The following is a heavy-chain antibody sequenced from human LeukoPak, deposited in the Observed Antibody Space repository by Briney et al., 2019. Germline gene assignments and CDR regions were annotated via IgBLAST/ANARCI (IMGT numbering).Heavy chain of an antibody. V-gene: IGHV3-7*01. D-gene: IGHD2-2*01. CDR3: ARDFAAAAKGAH. CDR2: IKQDGSEK. CDR1: GFTFSSYW. J-gene: IGHJ4*02. Sequence: GALRLSCAASGFTFSSYWMSWVRQAPGKGLEWVANIKQDGSEKYYVDSVKGRFTISRDNAKNSLYLQMNSLRAEDTAVYYCARDFAAAAKGAHWGQGTLVTVSS.